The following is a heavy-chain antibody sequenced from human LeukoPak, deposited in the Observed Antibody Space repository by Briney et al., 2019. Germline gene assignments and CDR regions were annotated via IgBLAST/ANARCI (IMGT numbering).Heavy chain of an antibody. J-gene: IGHJ4*02. V-gene: IGHV4-39*01. D-gene: IGHD3-16*01. CDR3: ARQEDYVCILDY. Sequence: SETLSLTCTVSGGSITSSSYYWGWIRQPPGKGLEWIGSIYYSGRNYYNPSLKSRATISVDTSKNQFSLKLSSVPAADTAVYYCARQEDYVCILDYWGQGTLVTVSS. CDR2: IYYSGRN. CDR1: GGSITSSSYY.